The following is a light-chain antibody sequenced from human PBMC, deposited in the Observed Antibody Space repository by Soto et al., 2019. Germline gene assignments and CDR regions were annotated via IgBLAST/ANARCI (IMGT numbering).Light chain of an antibody. CDR3: QQYNNWPGT. Sequence: IVMTPSPATLSVSPGERATLSCRASQSVSSNLAWYQQKPGQAPRLLIYGASTRATGIPARFSGSGSGTEFTLTISSLQSEDFAVYYCQQYNNWPGTFGQGTKVDI. CDR1: QSVSSN. V-gene: IGKV3-15*01. CDR2: GAS. J-gene: IGKJ1*01.